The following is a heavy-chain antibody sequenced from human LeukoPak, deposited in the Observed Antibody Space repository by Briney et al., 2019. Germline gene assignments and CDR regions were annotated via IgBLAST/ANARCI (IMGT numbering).Heavy chain of an antibody. CDR3: AKLSGRYKLDY. V-gene: IGHV3-30*18. CDR2: ISYDGSNK. Sequence: GRSLRLSCAASGFTFSSYGMHWVRQAPGKGLEWVAVISYDGSNKYYADSVKGRFTISRDNSKNTLYLQMNSLRAEDTAVYYCAKLSGRYKLDYWGQGTLVTVSS. D-gene: IGHD1-26*01. J-gene: IGHJ4*02. CDR1: GFTFSSYG.